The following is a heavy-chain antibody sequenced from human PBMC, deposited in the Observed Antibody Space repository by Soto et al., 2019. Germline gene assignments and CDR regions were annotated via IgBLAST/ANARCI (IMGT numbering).Heavy chain of an antibody. CDR2: INNDGSGT. CDR1: GCTFTSYW. J-gene: IGHJ4*02. V-gene: IGHV3-74*01. Sequence: DVQLVESGGGVVRPGGSLRLSCAASGCTFTSYWMHWVRQVPGKGLVWVSRINNDGSGTSHADSVKGRFTISRDNAKNTLFLQMDSLRVEDTAVYFCGTVFEHWGRGTLVTVSS. CDR3: GTVFEH.